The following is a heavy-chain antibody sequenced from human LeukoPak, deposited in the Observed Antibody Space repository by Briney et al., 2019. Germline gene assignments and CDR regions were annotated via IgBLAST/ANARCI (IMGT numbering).Heavy chain of an antibody. CDR3: ARDPWAYSSGWYFDDYYYGMDV. D-gene: IGHD6-19*01. Sequence: ASVKVSCKASGYTFTSYGISWVRQAPGQGLEWMGWISAYNGNTNYAQKLQGRVTMTTDTSTSTAYMELRSLRSDDTAVYYCARDPWAYSSGWYFDDYYYGMDVWGQGTTVTVSS. J-gene: IGHJ6*02. CDR2: ISAYNGNT. CDR1: GYTFTSYG. V-gene: IGHV1-18*01.